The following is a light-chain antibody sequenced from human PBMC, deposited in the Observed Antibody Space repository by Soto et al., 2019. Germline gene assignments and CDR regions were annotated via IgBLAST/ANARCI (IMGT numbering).Light chain of an antibody. Sequence: QSALTQPASVSGSPGQSITISCTGTSSDVGSYNLVSWYQQYSGKAPKLIIFEASKRPSGVSNRFSGSKSGSTASLTISGLQAEDEADYYCCSNAASSTYVFGSGTKVTVL. V-gene: IGLV2-23*01. CDR3: CSNAASSTYV. J-gene: IGLJ1*01. CDR2: EAS. CDR1: SSDVGSYNL.